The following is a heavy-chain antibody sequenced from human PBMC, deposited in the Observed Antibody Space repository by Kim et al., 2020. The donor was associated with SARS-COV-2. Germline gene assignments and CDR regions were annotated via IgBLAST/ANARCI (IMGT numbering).Heavy chain of an antibody. V-gene: IGHV1-2*01. Sequence: AQKFQGRVTRTRDTSISTAYMEVSRLRSDDTVVYYCARDMSSSWYGFDIWGQGTMVTVSS. CDR3: ARDMSSSWYGFDI. J-gene: IGHJ3*02. D-gene: IGHD6-13*01.